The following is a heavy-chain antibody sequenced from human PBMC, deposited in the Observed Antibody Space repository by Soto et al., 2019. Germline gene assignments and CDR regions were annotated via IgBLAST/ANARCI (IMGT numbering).Heavy chain of an antibody. CDR1: GFSLTTSGVG. D-gene: IGHD3-3*01. V-gene: IGHV2-5*02. CDR2: IYWDDDK. J-gene: IGHJ4*02. CDR3: AHRVLRTVFGLVTTTAIYFDF. Sequence: QITLNESGPTVVRPTETLTLTCRFSGFSLTTSGVGVGWIRQSPGKAPEWLALIYWDDDKRYSPSLKSRLTITKDTSKNQVVLTMADLDPADTATYYCAHRVLRTVFGLVTTTAIYFDFWGQGTPVAVSS.